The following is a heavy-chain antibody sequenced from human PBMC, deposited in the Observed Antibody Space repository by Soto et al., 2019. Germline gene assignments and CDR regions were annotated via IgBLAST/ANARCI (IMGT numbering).Heavy chain of an antibody. CDR2: VKSKTDGGTT. D-gene: IGHD3-22*01. CDR3: ATDAYYDTSGYWF. J-gene: IGHJ4*02. Sequence: GGSLRLSCAASGFTFTNAWMTWVRQAPGKGLEWVGRVKSKTDGGTTDYAAPVKGRFSISRDDSKNTLYLQMNSLESEDTAVYYCATDAYYDTSGYWFWGQGTLVTVSS. V-gene: IGHV3-15*01. CDR1: GFTFTNAW.